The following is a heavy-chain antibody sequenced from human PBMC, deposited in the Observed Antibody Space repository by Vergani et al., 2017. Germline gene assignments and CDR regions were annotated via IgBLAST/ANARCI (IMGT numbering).Heavy chain of an antibody. Sequence: QLQLQESGPGLVKPSETLSLTCTVSGGSISSSSYYWGWIRQPPGKGLEWIGSIYYSGSTYYNPSLKSRVTISVDTSKNQFSLKLSSVTAADTAVYYCARVEHDFWSGYYLDYSRGWFDPWGQGTLVTVSS. CDR1: GGSISSSSYY. D-gene: IGHD3-3*01. CDR2: IYYSGST. CDR3: ARVEHDFWSGYYLDYSRGWFDP. J-gene: IGHJ5*02. V-gene: IGHV4-39*07.